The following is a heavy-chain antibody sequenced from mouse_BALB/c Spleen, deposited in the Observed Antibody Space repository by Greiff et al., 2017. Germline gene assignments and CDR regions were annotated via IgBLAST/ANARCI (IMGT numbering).Heavy chain of an antibody. Sequence: VHVKQSGAELVKPGASVKLSCTASGFNIKDTYMHWVKQRPEQGLEWIGRIDPANGNTKYDPKFQGKATITADTSSNTAYLQLSSLTSEDTAVYYCAFYYDYDERTWGQGTLVTVSA. CDR1: GFNIKDTY. D-gene: IGHD2-4*01. J-gene: IGHJ3*02. CDR2: IDPANGNT. V-gene: IGHV14-3*02. CDR3: AFYYDYDERT.